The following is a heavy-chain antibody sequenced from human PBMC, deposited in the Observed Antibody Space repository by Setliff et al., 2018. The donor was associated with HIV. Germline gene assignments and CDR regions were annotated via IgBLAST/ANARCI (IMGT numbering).Heavy chain of an antibody. CDR2: IYPRGGGT. CDR3: ARDFYYYDSSAPHPQTYYFDF. Sequence: ASVKVSCKASGYTFTSYYIHWVRQAPGQGLEWMGIIYPRGGGTTYAQTFQGRATMTSDTSTSTVYMELSSLRSEDTAMYYCARDFYYYDSSAPHPQTYYFDFWGQGTLVTVSS. D-gene: IGHD3-22*01. J-gene: IGHJ4*02. V-gene: IGHV1-46*01. CDR1: GYTFTSYY.